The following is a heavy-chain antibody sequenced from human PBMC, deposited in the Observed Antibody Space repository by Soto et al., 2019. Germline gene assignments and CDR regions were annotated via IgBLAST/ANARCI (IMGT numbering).Heavy chain of an antibody. V-gene: IGHV4-39*01. D-gene: IGHD3-10*01. CDR2: IYYSGST. CDR1: GGSISSSSYY. CDR3: ASPNSSGSYYNSFDP. J-gene: IGHJ5*02. Sequence: ASQTLSLTCTVSGGSISSSSYYWGWIRQPPGKGLEWIGSIYYSGSTYYNPSLKSRVTISVDTSKNQFSLKLSSVTAADTAVYYCASPNSSGSYYNSFDPWGQGTMVTVSA.